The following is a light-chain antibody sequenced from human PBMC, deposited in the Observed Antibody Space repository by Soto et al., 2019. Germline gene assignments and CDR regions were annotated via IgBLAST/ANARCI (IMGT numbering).Light chain of an antibody. Sequence: EIVMTQSPVTLSVSPGERVTLSCRASQSVSSNLAWYQQKPGQAPSLLIYCAFTRATGIPARFSGTGSGTEFTLTISSLQSEDFALYYCQQYNDWPLTFGQGTKVDI. V-gene: IGKV3-15*01. CDR2: CAF. CDR3: QQYNDWPLT. J-gene: IGKJ1*01. CDR1: QSVSSN.